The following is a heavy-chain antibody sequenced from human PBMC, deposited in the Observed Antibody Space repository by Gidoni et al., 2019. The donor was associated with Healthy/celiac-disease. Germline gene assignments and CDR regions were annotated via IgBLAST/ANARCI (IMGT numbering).Heavy chain of an antibody. Sequence: EVPLVESGGGLVKPGGSLRLSCAASGFPFSNAWMSWVRQAPGKGLEWVGRIKSKTDGGTTDYAAPVKGRFTISRDDSKNTLYLQMNSLKTEDTAVYYCTTDLGYGDPFDYWGQGTLVTVSS. D-gene: IGHD4-17*01. J-gene: IGHJ4*02. CDR2: IKSKTDGGTT. CDR3: TTDLGYGDPFDY. CDR1: GFPFSNAW. V-gene: IGHV3-15*01.